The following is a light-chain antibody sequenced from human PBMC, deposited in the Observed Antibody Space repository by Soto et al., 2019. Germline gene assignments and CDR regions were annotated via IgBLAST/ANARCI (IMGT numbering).Light chain of an antibody. Sequence: DIQMTQSPPSLSASVGDRVTITRRASRDIDDYLAWYQHIAGKAPKLLIYDASSLQPGVPSRFSGSGSGTYFTLTINSLQPEDVATYYCQKYNKAPWTFGQGTKV. CDR3: QKYNKAPWT. CDR1: RDIDDY. V-gene: IGKV1-27*01. CDR2: DAS. J-gene: IGKJ1*01.